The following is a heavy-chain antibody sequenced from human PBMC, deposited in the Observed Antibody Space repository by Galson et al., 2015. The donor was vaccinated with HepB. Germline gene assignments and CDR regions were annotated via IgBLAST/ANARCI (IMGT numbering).Heavy chain of an antibody. CDR2: ISAYNGNT. J-gene: IGHJ6*02. D-gene: IGHD2-2*01. Sequence: SVKVSCKASGYTFTSYGISWVRQAPGQGLEWMGWISAYNGNTNYAQKLQGRVTMTTDTSTSTAYMELRSLRSDDTAVYYCARDVVVPAATNYYYYGMDVWGQGTTVTVSS. CDR3: ARDVVVPAATNYYYYGMDV. CDR1: GYTFTSYG. V-gene: IGHV1-18*04.